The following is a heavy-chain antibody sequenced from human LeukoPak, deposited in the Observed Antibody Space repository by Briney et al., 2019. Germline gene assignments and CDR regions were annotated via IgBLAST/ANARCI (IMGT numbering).Heavy chain of an antibody. Sequence: PGGSLRLSCAASGFTFSSYGMHWVRQAPGKGLEWVAVISYDGSNKYYADSVKGRFTISRDNSKNTLYLQMNSLRAEDTAVYYCARVYGGDYYDSSGRGNWGQGTLVTVSS. J-gene: IGHJ4*02. V-gene: IGHV3-30*03. D-gene: IGHD3-22*01. CDR3: ARVYGGDYYDSSGRGN. CDR2: ISYDGSNK. CDR1: GFTFSSYG.